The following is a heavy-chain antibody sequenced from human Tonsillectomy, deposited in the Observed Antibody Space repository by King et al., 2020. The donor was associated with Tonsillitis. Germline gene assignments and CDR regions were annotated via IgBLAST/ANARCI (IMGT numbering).Heavy chain of an antibody. Sequence: DVQLVESGGGLVQPGGSLRLSCAASGFTFSNYWMFWVRQAPGKGLVWVSRINSDGTFTTYADSVKGRFTNSRDNAKNTLYLQMNSVRAEDTAVYYCARGPRWGPQGYWXQGTLVTVXS. D-gene: IGHD4-23*01. CDR1: GFTFSNYW. V-gene: IGHV3-74*01. J-gene: IGHJ4*02. CDR2: INSDGTFT. CDR3: ARGPRWGPQGY.